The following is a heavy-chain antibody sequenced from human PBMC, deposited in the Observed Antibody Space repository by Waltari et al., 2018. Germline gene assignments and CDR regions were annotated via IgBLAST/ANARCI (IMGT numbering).Heavy chain of an antibody. J-gene: IGHJ6*03. D-gene: IGHD5-12*01. CDR3: ARVSRGYRGSDRLLYFYSMDV. CDR2: VHYNGDT. V-gene: IGHV4-59*12. CDR1: ADSISAYS. Sequence: QVQLQASGPGLVRPSETLSLTCSVSADSISAYSWSWVRQPPGKGLEWIGCVHYNGDTDYSPSLESRVTISLATSKNQFSLMVSSVTAADTAVYYCARVSRGYRGSDRLLYFYSMDVWDKGTTVTVSS.